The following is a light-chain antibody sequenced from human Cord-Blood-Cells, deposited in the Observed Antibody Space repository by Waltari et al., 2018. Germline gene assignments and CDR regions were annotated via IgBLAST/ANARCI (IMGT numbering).Light chain of an antibody. Sequence: EIVLTQSPGTLSLSPGERATLSCRASQRVSSSYLAWYQKKPGQAPRPLIYGASSRATGMADRFSGSGSGTDFSLTISRLEPDEVAVYYCEQYGSSPQPFGQGTKLEIK. V-gene: IGKV3-20*01. CDR1: QRVSSSY. CDR3: EQYGSSPQP. CDR2: GAS. J-gene: IGKJ2*01.